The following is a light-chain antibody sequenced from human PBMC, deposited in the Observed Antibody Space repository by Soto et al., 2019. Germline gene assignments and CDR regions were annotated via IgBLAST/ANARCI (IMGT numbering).Light chain of an antibody. CDR3: QSYDSSLSGHV. V-gene: IGLV1-40*01. CDR1: SSNIGAGYI. Sequence: QSVLTQPPSVSGAQGQRVTISCTGSSSNIGAGYIVHWYQQLPGTAPKLLIYGNTNRPSGVPDRFSGSKSGTSASLAITGLQAEDEADYYCQSYDSSLSGHVFGAGTKVTVL. J-gene: IGLJ1*01. CDR2: GNT.